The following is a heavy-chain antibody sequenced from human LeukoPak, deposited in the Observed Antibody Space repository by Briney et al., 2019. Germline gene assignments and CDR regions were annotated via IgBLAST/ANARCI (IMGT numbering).Heavy chain of an antibody. CDR3: SRGISSD. D-gene: IGHD6-13*01. V-gene: IGHV3-74*01. CDR2: MSGDGSNT. J-gene: IGHJ4*02. Sequence: PGGSLRLSCAASGFTFSSYSMNWVRQAPGKGLVWVSRMSGDGSNTDYADSVKGRFAISRDNTKKTLYLQMNSLRAEDTAVYYCSRGISSDWGQGTLVTVSS. CDR1: GFTFSSYS.